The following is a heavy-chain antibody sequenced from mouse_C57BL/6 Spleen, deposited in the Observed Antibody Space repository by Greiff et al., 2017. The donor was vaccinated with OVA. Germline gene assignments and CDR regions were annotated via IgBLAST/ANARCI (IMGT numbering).Heavy chain of an antibody. CDR2: ISSGSSTI. D-gene: IGHD2-4*01. Sequence: DVMLVESGGGLVKPGGSLKLSCAASGFTFSDYGMHWVRQAPEKGLEWVAYISSGSSTIYYADTVKGRFTISRDNAKNTLFLQMTSLRSEDTAMYYCAKGDKDYGFAYWGQGTLVTVSA. V-gene: IGHV5-17*01. CDR1: GFTFSDYG. CDR3: AKGDKDYGFAY. J-gene: IGHJ3*01.